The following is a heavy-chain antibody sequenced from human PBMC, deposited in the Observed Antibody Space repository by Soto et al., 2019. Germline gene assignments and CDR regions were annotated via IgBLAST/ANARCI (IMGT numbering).Heavy chain of an antibody. CDR3: AGSRIAVAGNDAFDI. D-gene: IGHD6-19*01. V-gene: IGHV5-51*01. Sequence: GESLKISCKGSGYSFTSYWIGWVRQMPGKGLEWMGIIYPGDSDTRYSPSFQGQVTISADKSISTAYLQWSSLKASDTAMYYCAGSRIAVAGNDAFDIWGQGTMVTVSS. CDR1: GYSFTSYW. J-gene: IGHJ3*02. CDR2: IYPGDSDT.